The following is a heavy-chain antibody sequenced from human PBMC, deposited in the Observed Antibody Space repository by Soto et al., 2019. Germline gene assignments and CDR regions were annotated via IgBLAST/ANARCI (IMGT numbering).Heavy chain of an antibody. CDR2: TYYRSKWYD. J-gene: IGHJ6*02. Sequence: SETLSLTCVISGDSVSSNSAAWNWVRQSPSRGLEWLGRTYYRSKWYDNYAVSVKSRITISPDTSKNQFSLHLKSVTPEATAVYYCARGAGRGYCSGNTCYSPYNYYGMDVWGQGTTGTSP. CDR1: GDSVSSNSAA. CDR3: ARGAGRGYCSGNTCYSPYNYYGMDV. V-gene: IGHV6-1*01. D-gene: IGHD2-15*01.